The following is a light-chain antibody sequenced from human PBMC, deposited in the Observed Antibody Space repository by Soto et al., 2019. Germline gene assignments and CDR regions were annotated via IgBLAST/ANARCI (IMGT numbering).Light chain of an antibody. Sequence: QSVLTQPASVSGSPGQSVTISCSGTSGDIGASDYVSWYQQFPVNAPKLMISEVSNRPSGVSSRFSGSKSGNTSSLTISGLQAEDEADYYCTSYTTTTAWVFGGGTKLTVL. J-gene: IGLJ3*02. CDR1: SGDIGASDY. V-gene: IGLV2-14*01. CDR3: TSYTTTTAWV. CDR2: EVS.